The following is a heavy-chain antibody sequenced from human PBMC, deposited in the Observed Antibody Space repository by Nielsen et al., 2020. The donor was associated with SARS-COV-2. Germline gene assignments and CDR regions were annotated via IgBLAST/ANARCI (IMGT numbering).Heavy chain of an antibody. Sequence: GGSLRLSCAASGFSVSRYFMSWVRQAPGKGLEWLSIIYRSDNSYYADSVKGRFTISRDNSKNTLYLQMSSLRAEDTAVYYCARVEFDIYDYWGQGSLVTVSS. D-gene: IGHD3-9*01. CDR3: ARVEFDIYDY. CDR1: GFSVSRYF. V-gene: IGHV3-66*03. J-gene: IGHJ4*02. CDR2: IYRSDNS.